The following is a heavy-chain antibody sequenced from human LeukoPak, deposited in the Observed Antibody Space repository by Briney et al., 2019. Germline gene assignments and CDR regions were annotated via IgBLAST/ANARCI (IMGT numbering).Heavy chain of an antibody. J-gene: IGHJ4*02. Sequence: PSETLSLTCTVSGGSISSGGYYWSWIRQHPGKGLEWIGYIYYSGSTYYNPSLKSRVTISVDTSKNQFSLKLSSVTAADTAVYYCARDPDYYDSSGYLDYWGQGTLVTVSS. D-gene: IGHD3-22*01. V-gene: IGHV4-31*03. CDR2: IYYSGST. CDR1: GGSISSGGYY. CDR3: ARDPDYYDSSGYLDY.